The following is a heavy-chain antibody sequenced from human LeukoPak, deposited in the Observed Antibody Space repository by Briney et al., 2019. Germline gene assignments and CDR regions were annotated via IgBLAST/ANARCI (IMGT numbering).Heavy chain of an antibody. J-gene: IGHJ5*02. CDR1: GYTFTGYY. V-gene: IGHV1-2*02. D-gene: IGHD3-10*01. CDR3: ARESFSGSGGLNWFAP. CDR2: INPDTGST. Sequence: ASVKVSCKASGYTFTGYYMHWVRQAPGQGLEWMGWINPDTGSTNYAQKFQARVIMTRDTSINTAYMELRRLRYDDTAMYFCARESFSGSGGLNWFAPWGQGTLVTVS.